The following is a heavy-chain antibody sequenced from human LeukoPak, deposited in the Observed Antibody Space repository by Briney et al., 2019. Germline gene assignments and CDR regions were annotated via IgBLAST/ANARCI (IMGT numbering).Heavy chain of an antibody. Sequence: RASETLSLTCTVSGGSISSYYWSWIRQPPGKGLEWIGYIYYSWSTNYNPSLKSRVTISVDTSKNQFSLKLSSVTAADTAVYYCARVPILTGYYTYYFDYWGQGTLGTVSS. CDR2: IYYSWST. J-gene: IGHJ4*02. D-gene: IGHD3-9*01. V-gene: IGHV4-59*01. CDR3: ARVPILTGYYTYYFDY. CDR1: GGSISSYY.